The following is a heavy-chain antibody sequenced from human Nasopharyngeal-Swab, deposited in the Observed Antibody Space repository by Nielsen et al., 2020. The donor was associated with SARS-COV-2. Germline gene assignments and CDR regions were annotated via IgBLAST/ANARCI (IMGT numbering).Heavy chain of an antibody. CDR1: GFSLNTSGMC. V-gene: IGHV2-70*01. D-gene: IGHD6-19*01. J-gene: IGHJ4*02. CDR2: IDWDEDK. Sequence: SGPTLVKPTQTLTLTCTFSGFSLNTSGMCLTWIRQPPGKALEWLALIDWDEDKYYSTSLKTRLTISKDTSKNQVVLTMTNMDQADTATYYCARNPPRGSGFDFWDQGILVTVSS. CDR3: ARNPPRGSGFDF.